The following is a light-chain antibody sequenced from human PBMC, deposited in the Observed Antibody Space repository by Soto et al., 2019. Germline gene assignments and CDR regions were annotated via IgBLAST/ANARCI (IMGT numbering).Light chain of an antibody. CDR3: LLTYSGPCV. CDR1: TGPVTSGHH. J-gene: IGLJ2*01. CDR2: DTN. Sequence: QTVVTQEPSLTVSPGGTVTLTCVSSTGPVTSGHHPYWVQQKPGQAPRTLIYDTNKKDSWTPARFSGSLLGGKAALTLSGAQPEDEADYYCLLTYSGPCVFGGGTNLTVL. V-gene: IGLV7-46*01.